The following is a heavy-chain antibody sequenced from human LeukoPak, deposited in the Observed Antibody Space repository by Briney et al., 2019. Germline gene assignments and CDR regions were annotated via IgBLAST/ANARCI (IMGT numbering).Heavy chain of an antibody. CDR2: IYYSGST. V-gene: IGHV4-59*12. D-gene: IGHD5-24*01. CDR3: ASLATEMATIGYYFDY. Sequence: SETLSLTCTVSGGSISSYYWSWIRQPPGKGLEWIGYIYYSGSTNYNPSLKSRVTISVDTSKNQFSLKLSSVTAADTAVYYCASLATEMATIGYYFDYWGQGTLVTVSS. J-gene: IGHJ4*02. CDR1: GGSISSYY.